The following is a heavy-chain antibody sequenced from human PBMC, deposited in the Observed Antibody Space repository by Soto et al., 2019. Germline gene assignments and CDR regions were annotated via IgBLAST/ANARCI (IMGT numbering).Heavy chain of an antibody. Sequence: EVQLVESGEGLVQPGGYLRLSCAASGFTFSSYAMHWVRQAPGKGLEYVSAISSNGGSTYYADSVKGRFTISRDNSKHTLYLQMGRLRAEDMAVYYCVRGGFGWYGDCYYWGQGTLVTVSS. CDR1: GFTFSSYA. CDR3: VRGGFGWYGDCYY. D-gene: IGHD6-19*01. J-gene: IGHJ4*02. V-gene: IGHV3-64*02. CDR2: ISSNGGST.